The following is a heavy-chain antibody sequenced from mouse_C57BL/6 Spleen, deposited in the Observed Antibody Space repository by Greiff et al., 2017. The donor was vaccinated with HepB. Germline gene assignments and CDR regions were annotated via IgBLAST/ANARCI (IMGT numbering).Heavy chain of an antibody. D-gene: IGHD2-3*01. CDR2: IDPSDSYT. V-gene: IGHV1-69*01. CDR3: ARRGVTPYWYFDV. CDR1: GYTFTSYW. J-gene: IGHJ1*03. Sequence: QVHVKQPGAELVMPGASVKLSCKASGYTFTSYWMHWVKQRPGQGLEWIGEIDPSDSYTNYNQKFKGKSTLTVDKSSSTAYMQLSSLTSEDSAVYYCARRGVTPYWYFDVWGTGTTVTVSS.